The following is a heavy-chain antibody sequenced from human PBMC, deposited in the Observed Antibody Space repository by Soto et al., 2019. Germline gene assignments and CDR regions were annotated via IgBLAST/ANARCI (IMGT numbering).Heavy chain of an antibody. V-gene: IGHV3-74*01. D-gene: IGHD3-3*01. CDR1: GFTFSSYW. J-gene: IGHJ6*03. Sequence: PGGSLRLSCAASGFTFSSYWMHWVRQAPGKGLVWVSRINSDGSSTSYADSVKGRFTISRDNAKNTLYLQMNSLRAEDTAVYYCARESADFWSGYWYYYYYYMDVWGKGTTVTVSS. CDR3: ARESADFWSGYWYYYYYYMDV. CDR2: INSDGSST.